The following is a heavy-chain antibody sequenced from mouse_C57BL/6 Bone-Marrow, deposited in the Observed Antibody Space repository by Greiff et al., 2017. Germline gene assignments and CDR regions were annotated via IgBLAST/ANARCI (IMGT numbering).Heavy chain of an antibody. Sequence: QVQLQQSGAELVRPGTSVKMSCKASGYTFTNYWIGWAKQRPGHGLAWIGDLYPGGGYTNYNEKFKGKATLTADKSSSTAYMQFSSLTSEDSAIYYCARSRDDSMDYWGQGTSVTVSS. V-gene: IGHV1-63*01. CDR1: GYTFTNYW. CDR3: ARSRDDSMDY. CDR2: LYPGGGYT. J-gene: IGHJ4*01. D-gene: IGHD3-3*01.